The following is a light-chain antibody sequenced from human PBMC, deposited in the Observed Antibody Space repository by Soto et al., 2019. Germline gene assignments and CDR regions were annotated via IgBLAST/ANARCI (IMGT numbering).Light chain of an antibody. CDR2: TAS. J-gene: IGKJ1*01. Sequence: DIQMTQSPSSLSASVGDRVTITCRASQGIGNSLAWYQQKPGRVPNLLMYTASTLLSGVPSRFSGSGSGTDFNLTISSLQPEDVANYYCQKYDSAPWTFGQGTKVEIK. CDR3: QKYDSAPWT. V-gene: IGKV1-27*01. CDR1: QGIGNS.